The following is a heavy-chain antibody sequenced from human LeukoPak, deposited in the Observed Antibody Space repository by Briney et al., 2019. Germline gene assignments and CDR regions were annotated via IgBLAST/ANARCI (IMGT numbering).Heavy chain of an antibody. CDR2: ISAYNGNT. J-gene: IGHJ4*02. CDR1: GYTFTSYG. D-gene: IGHD6-6*01. CDR3: ARARSKSSSYDFDY. Sequence: GASVKVSCKASGYTFTSYGISWVRQAPGQGLEWMGWISAYNGNTNYAQKLQGRVTMTTDTSTSTAYMELRSLRSDDTAVYYCARARSKSSSYDFDYWGQGTLVTVSS. V-gene: IGHV1-18*01.